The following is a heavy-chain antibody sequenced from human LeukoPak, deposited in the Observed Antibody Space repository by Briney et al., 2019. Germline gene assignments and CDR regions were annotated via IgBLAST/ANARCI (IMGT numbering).Heavy chain of an antibody. CDR2: INHSGGT. D-gene: IGHD2-21*02. CDR1: GVSFSGYY. J-gene: IGHJ4*02. V-gene: IGHV4-34*01. Sequence: SETLSLTCAVYGVSFSGYYWSWIRQPPGKGLEWIGEINHSGGTNYNPSLKSRVTISVDTSKNQFSLKLSSVTAADTAVYYCARKTCGVDCYSFDYWGQGTLVTVSS. CDR3: ARKTCGVDCYSFDY.